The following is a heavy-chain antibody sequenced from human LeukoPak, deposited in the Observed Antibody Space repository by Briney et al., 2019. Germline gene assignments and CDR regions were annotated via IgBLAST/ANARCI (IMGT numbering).Heavy chain of an antibody. CDR1: GFNVKTNY. Sequence: GGSLRLSCAGSGFNVKTNYMNWVRQTPGKGLEWVSIIYATGETYYADSVKGRFTISRDNSKNTLYLQMNSLRAEDTALYYCATLPTWGQGTLVTVSS. CDR2: IYATGET. J-gene: IGHJ4*02. V-gene: IGHV3-66*02. CDR3: ATLPT. D-gene: IGHD4-17*01.